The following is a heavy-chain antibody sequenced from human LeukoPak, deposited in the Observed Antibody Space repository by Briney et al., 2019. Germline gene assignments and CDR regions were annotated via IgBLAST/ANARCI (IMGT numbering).Heavy chain of an antibody. CDR3: ARTMVRGVITSSFDF. V-gene: IGHV5-51*01. D-gene: IGHD3-10*01. CDR1: GYSFTSYW. Sequence: GESLNISCQGSGYSFTSYWIGWVRQMPGKGLGWMGIFYPSDSDTRYSPSFQGQVTISADKSISTAYLQWSRLKASDTATYYCARTMVRGVITSSFDFWGQGTLVTVSS. CDR2: FYPSDSDT. J-gene: IGHJ4*02.